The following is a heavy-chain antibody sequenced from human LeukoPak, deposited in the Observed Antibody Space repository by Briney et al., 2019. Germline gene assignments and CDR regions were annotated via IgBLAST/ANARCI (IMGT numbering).Heavy chain of an antibody. CDR1: GWSFNDYY. Sequence: LETLSLTCAVSGWSFNDYYWNWIRQPPGKGLEWIGEINARGDTNYNPSLQSRVTISVDSSKNHFSLTLTSMLAADTAIYYCARGQVPAARGYNWFDPWGQGTLVTDSS. D-gene: IGHD2-2*01. V-gene: IGHV4-34*01. J-gene: IGHJ5*02. CDR2: INARGDT. CDR3: ARGQVPAARGYNWFDP.